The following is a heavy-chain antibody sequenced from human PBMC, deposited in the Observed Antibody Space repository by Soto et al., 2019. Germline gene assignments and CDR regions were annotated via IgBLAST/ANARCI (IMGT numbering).Heavy chain of an antibody. CDR3: ARAIDILTGYSNYGMDV. CDR1: GGSFSGYY. V-gene: IGHV4-34*01. D-gene: IGHD3-9*01. Sequence: SETLSLTCAVYGGSFSGYYWSWIRQPPGKGLEWIGEINHSGSTNYNPSLKSRVTISVDTSKNQFSLKLSSVTAADTAVYYCARAIDILTGYSNYGMDVWGQGTTVTVSS. J-gene: IGHJ6*02. CDR2: INHSGST.